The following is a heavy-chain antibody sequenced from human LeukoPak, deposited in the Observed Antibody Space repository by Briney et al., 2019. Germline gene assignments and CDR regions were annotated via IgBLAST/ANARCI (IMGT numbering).Heavy chain of an antibody. CDR2: INPNSGGT. D-gene: IGHD4-17*01. J-gene: IGHJ4*02. CDR1: GYTFTGYY. Sequence: ASVTVSCKSSGYTFTGYYMHWVRQAPGQGLEWMGWINPNSGGTNYAQKFQGRVTMTRDTSISTAYMELSRLRSDDTAVYYCARDRTTTDFDYWGQGTLVTVSS. CDR3: ARDRTTTDFDY. V-gene: IGHV1-2*02.